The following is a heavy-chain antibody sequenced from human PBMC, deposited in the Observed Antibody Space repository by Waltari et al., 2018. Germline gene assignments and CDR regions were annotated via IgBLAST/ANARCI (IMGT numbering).Heavy chain of an antibody. V-gene: IGHV3-33*01. D-gene: IGHD6-19*01. J-gene: IGHJ4*02. CDR1: GFTFSSYG. CDR3: ARDSSGCFDY. CDR2: IWYDGSNK. Sequence: QVQLVESGGGVVQPGRSLRLSCAASGFTFSSYGMHWVRQAPGKGLEWVAVIWYDGSNKYYADSVKGRFTISRDNSKNTLYLQMNSMRAEDTAVYYCARDSSGCFDYWGQGTLVTVSS.